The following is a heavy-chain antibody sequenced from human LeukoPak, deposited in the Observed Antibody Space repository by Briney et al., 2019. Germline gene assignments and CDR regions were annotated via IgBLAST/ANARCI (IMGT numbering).Heavy chain of an antibody. V-gene: IGHV3-7*03. J-gene: IGHJ5*02. Sequence: GGSLRLSCVGSGFTFSNKWMTWVRQAPGKGPEWVATIKKDGSQTYYVDSVKGRFTISRDNAQNSLYLQMNGLRVEDTAIYSCARVGWEILNLHFDPWGQGTLVTVSS. D-gene: IGHD1-14*01. CDR1: GFTFSNKW. CDR2: IKKDGSQT. CDR3: ARVGWEILNLHFDP.